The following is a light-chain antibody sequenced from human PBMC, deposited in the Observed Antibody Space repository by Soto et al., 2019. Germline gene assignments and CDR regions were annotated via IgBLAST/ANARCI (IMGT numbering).Light chain of an antibody. J-gene: IGLJ3*02. CDR2: DVS. V-gene: IGLV2-11*01. Sequence: QSALTQPRSVSGSPGQSVTISCTGTSSDVGGYNYVSWYQQHPGKAPKLVIYDVSKWPSGVPDRFSGSKSGNTASLTISGLQAEDEADYYCCSYAGSSLWVFGGGTKVTVL. CDR3: CSYAGSSLWV. CDR1: SSDVGGYNY.